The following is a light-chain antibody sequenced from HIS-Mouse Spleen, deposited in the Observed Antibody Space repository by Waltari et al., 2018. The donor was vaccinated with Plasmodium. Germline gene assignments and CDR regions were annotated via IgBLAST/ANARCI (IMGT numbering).Light chain of an antibody. V-gene: IGKV1-39*01. J-gene: IGKJ2*01. CDR3: QQSHT. CDR1: QSISSY. CDR2: AAS. Sequence: DIQMTQSPSPLPASVGDRVTITCRASQSISSYLNWYQQKPGKAPKLLIYAASSLQSGVPSRFSGSGSGTDLTLTISSLQPEDFATYYCQQSHTFGQGTKLEIK.